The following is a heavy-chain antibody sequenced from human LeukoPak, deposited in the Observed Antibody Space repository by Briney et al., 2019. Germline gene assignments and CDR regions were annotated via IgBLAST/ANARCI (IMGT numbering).Heavy chain of an antibody. V-gene: IGHV3-74*01. D-gene: IGHD3-22*01. CDR3: ARENSSGYWRNYYYGMDV. J-gene: IGHJ6*02. CDR2: INSDGSST. Sequence: PGGSLRLSCAASGFTFSSYWMHWVRQAPGKGPVWVSRINSDGSSTSYADSVKGRFTISRDNAKNSLYLQMNSLRAEDTAVYYCARENSSGYWRNYYYGMDVWGQGTTVTVSS. CDR1: GFTFSSYW.